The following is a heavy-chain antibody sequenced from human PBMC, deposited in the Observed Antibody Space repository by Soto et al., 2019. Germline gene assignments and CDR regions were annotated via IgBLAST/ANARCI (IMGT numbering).Heavy chain of an antibody. J-gene: IGHJ4*02. CDR2: INSDGSST. D-gene: IGHD3-3*01. V-gene: IGHV3-74*01. CDR3: ARAGRYDFWSGPD. CDR1: VFTFSSYW. Sequence: LXLSCAASVFTFSSYWMHWVRQAPGKGLVWVSRINSDGSSTSYADSVKGRFTISRDNSKNTLYLQMNSLRAEDTAVYYCARAGRYDFWSGPDWGQGTLVTVSS.